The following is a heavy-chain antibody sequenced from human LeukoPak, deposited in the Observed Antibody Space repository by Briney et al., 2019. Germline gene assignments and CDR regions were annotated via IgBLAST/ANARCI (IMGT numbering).Heavy chain of an antibody. CDR1: GYTFANYN. D-gene: IGHD2-15*01. Sequence: GASVKVSCKASGYTFANYNVHWVRQAPGQGLEWMAVIYRSGTTETDARKFQGRVTVTRNTSISTAYVELSSLRSEDTAVYYCARECSGGSCYEDDYWGQGTLVTVSS. V-gene: IGHV1-46*01. J-gene: IGHJ4*02. CDR2: IYRSGTTE. CDR3: ARECSGGSCYEDDY.